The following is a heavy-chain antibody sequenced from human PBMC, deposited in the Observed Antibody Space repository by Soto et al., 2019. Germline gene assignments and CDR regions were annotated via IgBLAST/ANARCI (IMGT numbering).Heavy chain of an antibody. V-gene: IGHV4-34*01. Sequence: QVQLQQWGAGLLKPSETLSLTSAVSGGSFSAYYWSWIRQPPGKGLEWIGEINHSGSTNYNPSLKSRVTISVDTSKNQFSLKLSSVTAAEPAVYYCAIGQVRSGYVKSPFYFDYWGQGTLVTVSS. CDR2: INHSGST. D-gene: IGHD5-12*01. CDR1: GGSFSAYY. J-gene: IGHJ4*02. CDR3: AIGQVRSGYVKSPFYFDY.